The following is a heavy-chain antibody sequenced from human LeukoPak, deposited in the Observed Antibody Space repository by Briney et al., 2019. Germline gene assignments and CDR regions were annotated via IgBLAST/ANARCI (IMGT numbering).Heavy chain of an antibody. D-gene: IGHD2-2*01. CDR3: ARGYCSSTSCPPYYFDY. CDR1: GGSFSGYY. CDR2: INHSGST. Sequence: SETLSLTCAVYGGSFSGYYWSWIRQPPGKGLEWIGEINHSGSTNYNPSLKSRVTISVDTSKNQFSLKLSSVTAADTAVYYCARGYCSSTSCPPYYFDYWGQGTLVTVSS. J-gene: IGHJ4*02. V-gene: IGHV4-34*01.